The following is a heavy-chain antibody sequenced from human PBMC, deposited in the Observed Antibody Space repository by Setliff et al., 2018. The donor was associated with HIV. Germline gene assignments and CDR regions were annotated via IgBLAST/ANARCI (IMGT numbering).Heavy chain of an antibody. V-gene: IGHV1-2*02. D-gene: IGHD1-26*01. CDR2: INGNSGAT. Sequence: ASVKVSCKASGYTFSDYYLHWVRQAPGQGLEWMGWINGNSGATNYAQKFQGRVTMTRDTSTYTAYMELTRLRSDDTAVYYCAVASIVSTARWNHWGRGTLVTVSS. CDR3: AVASIVSTARWNH. CDR1: GYTFSDYY. J-gene: IGHJ5*02.